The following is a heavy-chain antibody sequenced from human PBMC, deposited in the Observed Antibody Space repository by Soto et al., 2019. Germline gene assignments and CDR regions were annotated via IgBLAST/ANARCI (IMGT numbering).Heavy chain of an antibody. V-gene: IGHV4-59*01. CDR2: ISYSGST. Sequence: QVPLQESGPGLVKPSETLSLTCTVSGGSISSYYWNWIRQPPGRGLEWIGYISYSGSTSYNPSLKSRVTISVDTSKNQFSLNLSSVTAADTAVYYCATDGGLSCGGDCRVDGFDIWGQGTMVTVSS. J-gene: IGHJ3*02. D-gene: IGHD2-21*02. CDR1: GGSISSYY. CDR3: ATDGGLSCGGDCRVDGFDI.